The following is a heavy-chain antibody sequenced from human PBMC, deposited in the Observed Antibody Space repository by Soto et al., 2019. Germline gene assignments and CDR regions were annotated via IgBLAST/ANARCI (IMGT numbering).Heavy chain of an antibody. CDR1: GYTFTGYY. Sequence: ASVKVSCKASGYTFTGYYMHCVRQAPGQGLEWMGWINPNSGGTNYAQKFQGWVTMTRDTSISTAYMELSRLRSDDTAVYYCAREGPNADSSGYYNDAFDIWGQGTMVTVS. CDR3: AREGPNADSSGYYNDAFDI. V-gene: IGHV1-2*04. CDR2: INPNSGGT. D-gene: IGHD3-22*01. J-gene: IGHJ3*02.